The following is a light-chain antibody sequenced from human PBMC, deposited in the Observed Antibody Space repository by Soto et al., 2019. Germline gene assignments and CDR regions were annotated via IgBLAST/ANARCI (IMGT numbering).Light chain of an antibody. J-gene: IGKJ1*01. V-gene: IGKV3-15*01. CDR2: GAS. CDR3: QHYNNWPPWT. Sequence: EIVMTQSPATLSVSPGARATLSCSASQSVSSNLAWYQQKPGQAPRLLIYGASTRATGIPARFSGSGSGTEFTLTISSLQSEDFAVYYCQHYNNWPPWTFGQGTKVEIK. CDR1: QSVSSN.